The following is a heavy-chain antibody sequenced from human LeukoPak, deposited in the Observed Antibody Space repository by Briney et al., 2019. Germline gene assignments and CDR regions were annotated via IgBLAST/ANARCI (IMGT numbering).Heavy chain of an antibody. Sequence: ASVKVSCKASGYTFTSYYMHWVRQAPGQGLEWMGIINPSGGSTNYAQNFQGRVTMTRDMSTSTVYMELSSLRSEDTAVYYCARDGVAGVYYFDYWGQGTLVTVSS. D-gene: IGHD6-19*01. J-gene: IGHJ4*02. V-gene: IGHV1-46*01. CDR1: GYTFTSYY. CDR3: ARDGVAGVYYFDY. CDR2: INPSGGST.